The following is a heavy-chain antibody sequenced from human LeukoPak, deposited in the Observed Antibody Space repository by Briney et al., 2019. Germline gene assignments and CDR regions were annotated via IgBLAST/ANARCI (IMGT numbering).Heavy chain of an antibody. CDR2: INTNTGNP. J-gene: IGHJ4*02. V-gene: IGHV7-4-1*02. D-gene: IGHD3/OR15-3a*01. CDR3: ARDLDEWIYHY. Sequence: GASVTVSCKASGYTFTSYAMNWVRQAPGQGLGWMGWINTNTGNPTYAQGFTGRFVFSLDTSVSTAYLQISSLKAEDTAVYYCARDLDEWIYHYWGQGTLVTVSS. CDR1: GYTFTSYA.